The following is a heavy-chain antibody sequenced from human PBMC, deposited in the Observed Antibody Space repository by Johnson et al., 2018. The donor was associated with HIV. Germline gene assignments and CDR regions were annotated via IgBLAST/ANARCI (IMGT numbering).Heavy chain of an antibody. CDR3: ARGSHAKGDAFDI. CDR2: ISYDGSNK. D-gene: IGHD3-16*01. CDR1: GFTFRSYG. Sequence: QVQLVESGGGVVQPGGSLRLSCAASGFTFRSYGMHWVRQAPGKGLEWVAVISYDGSNKYYADSVKGRFTISRDNSKNTLYLQMNSLRAEDTAVYYCARGSHAKGDAFDIWGQGTMVTVSS. J-gene: IGHJ3*02. V-gene: IGHV3-30*19.